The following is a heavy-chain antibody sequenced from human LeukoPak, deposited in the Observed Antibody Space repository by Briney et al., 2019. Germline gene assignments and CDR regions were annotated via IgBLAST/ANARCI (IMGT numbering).Heavy chain of an antibody. CDR3: ATDYYYDSSGSYYTVDY. D-gene: IGHD3-22*01. CDR2: ISGYNGNT. Sequence: ASVKVSCKASNYSFTSYGLSWVRQAPGRGLEWMGWISGYNGNTNYVQKFQGRVTMTEDTSTDTAYMELSGLRSEDTAVYYCATDYYYDSSGSYYTVDYWGQGTLVTVSS. CDR1: NYSFTSYG. J-gene: IGHJ4*02. V-gene: IGHV1-18*01.